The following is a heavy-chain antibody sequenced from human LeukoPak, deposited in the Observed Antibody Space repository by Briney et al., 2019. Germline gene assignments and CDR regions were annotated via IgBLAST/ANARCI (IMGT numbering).Heavy chain of an antibody. CDR3: ARGGHFFDV. D-gene: IGHD3-16*01. Sequence: SETLSLTCTVSGGSISSYYWSWLRQPAGKVLECLGVIYTTGSTNYNPSLKSRVTVSRDTSKNQFSLKLTSVTAADTAVYYCARGGHFFDVWGKGTTVTVSS. J-gene: IGHJ6*03. CDR1: GGSISSYY. CDR2: IYTTGST. V-gene: IGHV4-4*07.